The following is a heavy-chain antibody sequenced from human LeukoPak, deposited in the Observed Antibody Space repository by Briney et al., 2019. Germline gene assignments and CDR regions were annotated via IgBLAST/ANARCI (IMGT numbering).Heavy chain of an antibody. CDR1: GGSISSYY. J-gene: IGHJ5*02. CDR3: ARDPHYGSGSYSWFDP. V-gene: IGHV4-59*01. D-gene: IGHD3-10*01. CDR2: IYYSGST. Sequence: SETLSLTCTVSGGSISSYYWSWIRQPPGKGLEWIGYIYYSGSTNYNPSLKSRVTISVDTSKNQFSLKLNSVTAADTAVYYCARDPHYGSGSYSWFDPWGQGTLVTVSS.